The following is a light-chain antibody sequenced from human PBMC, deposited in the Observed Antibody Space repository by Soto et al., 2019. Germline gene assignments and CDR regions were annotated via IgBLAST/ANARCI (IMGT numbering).Light chain of an antibody. Sequence: QSVLTQPPSASGSPGQSVTISCTGTSSDVGGYSYVSWYQRHPGKAPKLMIYEVTKRPSGVPDRFSGSKSGNTASLTVSGLQAEDEADYYCRSYAGSNNLYVFGAGTKVTVL. CDR2: EVT. J-gene: IGLJ1*01. V-gene: IGLV2-8*01. CDR3: RSYAGSNNLYV. CDR1: SSDVGGYSY.